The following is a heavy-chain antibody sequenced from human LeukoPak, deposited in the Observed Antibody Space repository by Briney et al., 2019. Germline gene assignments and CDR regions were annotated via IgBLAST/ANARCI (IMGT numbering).Heavy chain of an antibody. J-gene: IGHJ4*02. CDR1: GYSFTSYW. D-gene: IGHD3-10*01. CDR3: ARQGTPGSFDY. Sequence: GESLKISCKGSGYSFTSYWIGWVRQMPGRGLEWMGIIYPDDSDTKYSPSFQGQVTISADKSITTAYLQWTSLKASDTAMYFCARQGTPGSFDYWGQGTLVTVSS. CDR2: IYPDDSDT. V-gene: IGHV5-51*01.